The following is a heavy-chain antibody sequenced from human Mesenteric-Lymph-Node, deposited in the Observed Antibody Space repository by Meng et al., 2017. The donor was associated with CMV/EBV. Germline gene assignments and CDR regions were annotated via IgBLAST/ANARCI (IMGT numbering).Heavy chain of an antibody. CDR1: GFTFDEYG. J-gene: IGHJ4*02. D-gene: IGHD1-26*01. CDR3: ARGVGGPGFDY. Sequence: GESLKISCAASGFTFDEYGMSWVRQAPGKGLEWVSGINWNGGSTGYADSVKGRFTISRDNAKNSLYLQMNSLRAEDTALYYCARGVGGPGFDYWGQGTLVTVSS. CDR2: INWNGGST. V-gene: IGHV3-20*04.